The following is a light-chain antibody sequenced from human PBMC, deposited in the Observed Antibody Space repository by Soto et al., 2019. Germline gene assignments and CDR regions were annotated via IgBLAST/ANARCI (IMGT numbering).Light chain of an antibody. CDR3: QQCNDWPPVT. J-gene: IGKJ4*01. CDR1: QSVSGN. Sequence: EIVMTQSPATLSVSPGERATLSCMASQSVSGNLAWYQQTPGQAPRLLIYGASTRATGVPARCSGSGSGTEFTLTISGLQSEDFAVYYCQQCNDWPPVTFGGGTQVEIK. CDR2: GAS. V-gene: IGKV3-15*01.